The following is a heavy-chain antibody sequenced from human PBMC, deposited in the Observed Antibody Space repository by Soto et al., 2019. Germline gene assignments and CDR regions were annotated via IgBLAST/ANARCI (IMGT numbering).Heavy chain of an antibody. V-gene: IGHV5-51*01. D-gene: IGHD4-17*01. J-gene: IGHJ4*02. CDR3: ARRHYEGQGFDY. Sequence: PGESLKISCMGSGYSFTNFWIGWVRQMPGKGLEWMGIIYPGDFTIKYSPPFQGQVTISADRSINTAYLQWSSLKPSDTAIYYCARRHYEGQGFDYWGQGTVVTVSS. CDR2: IYPGDFTI. CDR1: GYSFTNFW.